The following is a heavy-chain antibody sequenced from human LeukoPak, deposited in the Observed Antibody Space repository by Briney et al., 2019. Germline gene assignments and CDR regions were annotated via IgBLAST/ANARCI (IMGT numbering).Heavy chain of an antibody. D-gene: IGHD3-16*02. CDR2: INPNSGGT. V-gene: IGHV1-2*02. CDR1: GYTLTGCY. CDR3: AINYDYVWGSYRRRAALYYFDS. Sequence: ASVKVSCKASGYTLTGCYMHWVRQAPGQGLEWMGWINPNSGGTNYAQKFQGRVTMTRDTSISTAYTELSRLRSDDTAVYYCAINYDYVWGSYRRRAALYYFDSWGQGTLVTVSS. J-gene: IGHJ4*02.